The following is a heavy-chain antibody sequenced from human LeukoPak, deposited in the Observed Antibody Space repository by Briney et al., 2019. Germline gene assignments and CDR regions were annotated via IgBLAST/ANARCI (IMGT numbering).Heavy chain of an antibody. V-gene: IGHV1-2*02. D-gene: IGHD2/OR15-2a*01. J-gene: IGHJ4*02. Sequence: ASVKVSCKASGYTFTGHYVHWLRQAPGQGLEWMGWINPNTSVTNYAQKFQGRVALTWDTSISTAYMELRWLRSEDTAVYYCAREEYPTGDYWGQGTLVTVSS. CDR3: AREEYPTGDY. CDR2: INPNTSVT. CDR1: GYTFTGHY.